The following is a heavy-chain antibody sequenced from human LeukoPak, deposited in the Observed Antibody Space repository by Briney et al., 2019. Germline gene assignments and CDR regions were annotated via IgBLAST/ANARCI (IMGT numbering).Heavy chain of an antibody. CDR2: INHSGST. Sequence: SETLSLTCTVSGGSISSGGDYWSWIRQPPGKGLEWIGEINHSGSTNYNPSLKSRVTISVDTSKNQFSLKLSSVTAADTAVYYCASLWFGDRTPSANYYGMDVWGQGTTVTVSS. D-gene: IGHD3-10*01. CDR1: GGSISSGGDY. J-gene: IGHJ6*02. V-gene: IGHV4-39*07. CDR3: ASLWFGDRTPSANYYGMDV.